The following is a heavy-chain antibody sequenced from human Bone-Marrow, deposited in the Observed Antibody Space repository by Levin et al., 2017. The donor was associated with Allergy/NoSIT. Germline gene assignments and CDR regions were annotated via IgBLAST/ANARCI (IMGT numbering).Heavy chain of an antibody. CDR2: IKSKAGGETT. J-gene: IGHJ4*02. Sequence: GGSLRLSCAASGFIFSNAWMTWVRQAPGKGLEWIARIKSKAGGETTEYAAPVKGRFTVSRDDSTNTLYLHMNSLKTEDTAVYYCAADVPERNPQLDYWGQGTLVTVSS. V-gene: IGHV3-15*01. CDR1: GFIFSNAW. CDR3: AADVPERNPQLDY. D-gene: IGHD1-14*01.